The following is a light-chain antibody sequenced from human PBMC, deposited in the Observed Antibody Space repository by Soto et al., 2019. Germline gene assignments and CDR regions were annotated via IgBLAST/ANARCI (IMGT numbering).Light chain of an antibody. CDR2: GAS. J-gene: IGKJ1*01. V-gene: IGKV3-20*01. Sequence: ELVMTQSPDTLSVSPGERATLSCRASQSVSSNLAWYQQKPGQAPRLLMSGASNRATGIPDGFTGSGSGTDFTLTISRLEPEDFAVYYCHQYGSSPPTFGQGTKVDI. CDR3: HQYGSSPPT. CDR1: QSVSSN.